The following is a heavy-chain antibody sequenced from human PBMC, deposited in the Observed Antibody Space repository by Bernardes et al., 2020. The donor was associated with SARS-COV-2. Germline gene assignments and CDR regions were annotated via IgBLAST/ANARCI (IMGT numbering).Heavy chain of an antibody. Sequence: GGSLRLSCAASGFTFNNYAMSWVRQAPGEGLEWVSAIGTGGTVTYYADSVKGRFTISRDNSKNTLYLQMNGLRAEDTAVYYCSKGSGGWYGWGDYWGQGTLVTVSS. CDR3: SKGSGGWYGWGDY. CDR1: GFTFNNYA. CDR2: IGTGGTVT. D-gene: IGHD6-19*01. J-gene: IGHJ4*02. V-gene: IGHV3-23*01.